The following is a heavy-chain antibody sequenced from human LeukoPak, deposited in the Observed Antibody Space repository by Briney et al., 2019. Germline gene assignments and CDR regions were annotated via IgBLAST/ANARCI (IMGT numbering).Heavy chain of an antibody. V-gene: IGHV3-74*01. CDR2: INSDGSST. J-gene: IGHJ4*02. D-gene: IGHD3-22*01. CDR1: GFTFSSYW. CDR3: RSSGYYSGDY. Sequence: GGSLRLSCAASGFTFSSYWMHSVRQAPGKGLVWVSRINSDGSSTSYADSVKGRFTISRDNAKNTLYLQMNSLRAEDTAVYYCRSSGYYSGDYWGQGTLVTVSS.